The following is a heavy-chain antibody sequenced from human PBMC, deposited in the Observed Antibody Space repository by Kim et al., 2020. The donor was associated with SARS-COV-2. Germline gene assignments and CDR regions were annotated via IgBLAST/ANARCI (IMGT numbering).Heavy chain of an antibody. Sequence: GGSLRLSCAISGFTFSNYWMYWVRQAPGKGLEWVSRINGDGRSTKYADSVKGRFTISRDNAKNTLYLQMNSLRAEDTAIYYCASPSQSRYYYNYMDVWGKGTTVTVSS. CDR2: INGDGRST. V-gene: IGHV3-74*01. D-gene: IGHD2-2*01. J-gene: IGHJ6*03. CDR3: ASPSQSRYYYNYMDV. CDR1: GFTFSNYW.